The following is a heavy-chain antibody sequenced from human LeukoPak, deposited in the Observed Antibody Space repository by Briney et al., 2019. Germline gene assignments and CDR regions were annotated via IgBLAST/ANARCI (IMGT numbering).Heavy chain of an antibody. Sequence: GGSLRLSCAASGFTFSSYSMNWVRQAPGKGLEWVSSISSSSSYTYYADSVKGRFTISRDNAKNSLYLQMNSLRAEDTAVYYCARDREGATITDWGQGTLVTVSS. J-gene: IGHJ4*02. CDR2: ISSSSSYT. D-gene: IGHD1-26*01. CDR3: ARDREGATITD. CDR1: GFTFSSYS. V-gene: IGHV3-21*01.